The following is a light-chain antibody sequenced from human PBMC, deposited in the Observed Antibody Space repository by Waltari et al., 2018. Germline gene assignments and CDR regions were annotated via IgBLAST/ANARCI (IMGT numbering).Light chain of an antibody. CDR1: RSDIGRYAI. V-gene: IGLV2-23*02. CDR2: DVS. Sequence: QSALTQPAAVSGSPGQSVTISCTGARSDIGRYAIVSWYQQHPGNAPKLVISDVSKRPSGVSDRFSGSKSGDTASLTISGLQFEDEADYYCCSYAGNYVWVFGGGTRLTVL. J-gene: IGLJ3*02. CDR3: CSYAGNYVWV.